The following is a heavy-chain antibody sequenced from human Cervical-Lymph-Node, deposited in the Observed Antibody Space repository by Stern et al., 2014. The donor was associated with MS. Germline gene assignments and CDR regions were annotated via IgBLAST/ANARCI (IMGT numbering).Heavy chain of an antibody. Sequence: EVQLVESGGGLVKPGGSLRLSCAASGFTFSNYNVNWVRQAPGKALEWVSSISSSSSYIYYADSVKGRFTISRDNAKNSLYLQMNSLRAEDTALYYCARDRGSGWRFDFWGQGTLVTVSS. CDR3: ARDRGSGWRFDF. D-gene: IGHD6-19*01. CDR2: ISSSSSYI. CDR1: GFTFSNYN. V-gene: IGHV3-21*01. J-gene: IGHJ4*02.